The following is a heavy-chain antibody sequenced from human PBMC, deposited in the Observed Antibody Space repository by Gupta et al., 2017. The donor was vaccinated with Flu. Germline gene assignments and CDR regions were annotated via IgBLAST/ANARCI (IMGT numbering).Heavy chain of an antibody. V-gene: IGHV3-21*04. Sequence: YSMIWVRRAPGKGLESVSSITSTSSYTNYADSVKGRFTVSRDGAKNSLYLQMNSLRTEDTATYYCARVRGGVVTAPLDIWGQGTMVTVSS. CDR3: ARVRGGVVTAPLDI. D-gene: IGHD3-10*01. CDR2: ITSTSSYT. J-gene: IGHJ3*02. CDR1: YS.